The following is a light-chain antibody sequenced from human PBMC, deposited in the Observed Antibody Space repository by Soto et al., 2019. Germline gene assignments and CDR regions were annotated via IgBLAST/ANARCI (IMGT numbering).Light chain of an antibody. V-gene: IGKV3-20*01. CDR2: DVS. CDR1: QSVSSNY. Sequence: EIVLTQSPGTLSLSPGERATLSCRSSQSVSSNYLAWYQQKPHQAPRLVIYDVSGRATGIPDRFSGSGSGTDLTLTIRRLEPEDFAVYYCQQYGRSPPFGQGTKVAIK. CDR3: QQYGRSPP. J-gene: IGKJ1*01.